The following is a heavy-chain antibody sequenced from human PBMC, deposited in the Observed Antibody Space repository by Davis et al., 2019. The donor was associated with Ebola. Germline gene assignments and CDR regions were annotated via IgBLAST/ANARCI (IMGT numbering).Heavy chain of an antibody. J-gene: IGHJ6*03. CDR3: ARGSRGVPASLYFMDV. CDR2: MYSSGTS. D-gene: IGHD2-2*01. V-gene: IGHV4-61*08. Sequence: PSETLSLTCTVSGGSISRGGSYWSWVRQVPGKGLEWIGYMYSSGTSNYNPSLKSRVAISLHTSKTQFSLHLSSVTATDTAVYYCARGSRGVPASLYFMDVWGKGATVTVSS. CDR1: GGSISRGGSY.